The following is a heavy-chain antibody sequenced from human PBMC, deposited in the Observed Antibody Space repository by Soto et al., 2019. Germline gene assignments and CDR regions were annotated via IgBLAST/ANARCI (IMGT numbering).Heavy chain of an antibody. CDR1: GERFTTYG. CDR2: ISTYNTNT. V-gene: IGHV1-18*04. J-gene: IGHJ4*02. CDR3: ARWAGQVRDYGGPFDY. Sequence: ASVKVSCKASGERFTTYGISWVRQAPGQGLEWMGWISTYNTNTNYAPKFQGRLLLTTDTSTTTAHMELRSLRPDDTAVYYCARWAGQVRDYGGPFDYWGQGTLVTVSS. D-gene: IGHD4-17*01.